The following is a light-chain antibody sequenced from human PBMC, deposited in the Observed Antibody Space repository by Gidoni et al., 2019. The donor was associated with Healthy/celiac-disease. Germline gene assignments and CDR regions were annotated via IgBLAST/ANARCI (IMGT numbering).Light chain of an antibody. CDR1: QSVSSSY. J-gene: IGKJ2*01. Sequence: EIVLTQSPGTLSLSPGERATLSCRASQSVSSSYVDWYQQKPGQAPRPLIYGASSRANGIPDRFSGSGSGTDFTLTISRLEPEDFAVYYCQQYGSSPETFGQGTKLEIK. V-gene: IGKV3-20*01. CDR3: QQYGSSPET. CDR2: GAS.